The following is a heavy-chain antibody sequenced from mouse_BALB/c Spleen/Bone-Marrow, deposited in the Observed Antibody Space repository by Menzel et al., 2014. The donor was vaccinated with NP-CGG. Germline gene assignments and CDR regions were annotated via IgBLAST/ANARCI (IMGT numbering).Heavy chain of an antibody. CDR3: AIQGFGTATSWFAY. Sequence: EVMLVESGGGLVKPGGSLKLSCAASGFVFSSYDMSWVRQTPAKRLEWVAFISSGGGRTSYPDTVKDRFTFSRDPAEHALYLQMRSLKSDDTAIYYCAIQGFGTATSWFAYWGQGTLVTVSA. V-gene: IGHV5-12-1*01. CDR1: GFVFSSYD. CDR2: ISSGGGRT. D-gene: IGHD1-2*01. J-gene: IGHJ3*01.